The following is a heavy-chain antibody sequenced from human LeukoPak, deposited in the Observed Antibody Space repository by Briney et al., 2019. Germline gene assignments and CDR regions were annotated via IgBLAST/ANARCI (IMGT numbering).Heavy chain of an antibody. V-gene: IGHV1-18*01. J-gene: IGHJ2*01. D-gene: IGHD2-21*02. Sequence: ASVKVSCKASGYTFTSYGISWVRQAPGQGLEWMGWISAYNGNTNYAQKLQGRVTMTTDTSTSTAYMELRSLRSDDTAVYYCARRGVTAISTGYFDLWGRGTLVTVSS. CDR3: ARRGVTAISTGYFDL. CDR2: ISAYNGNT. CDR1: GYTFTSYG.